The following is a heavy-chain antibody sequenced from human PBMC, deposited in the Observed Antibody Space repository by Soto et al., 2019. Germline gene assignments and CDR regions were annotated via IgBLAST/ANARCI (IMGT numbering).Heavy chain of an antibody. CDR2: TYYRSKWYN. Sequence: SQTLSLTCAISGDSISSNTAAWNWIRQSPSRGLEWLGRTYYRSKWYNDYAVSVKSRITINPDTSKKQFSLQLNSVTPEDTAVYYCARIPCYYDSSGYLGYYYGLDVWGQGTTVTVSS. D-gene: IGHD3-22*01. CDR3: ARIPCYYDSSGYLGYYYGLDV. J-gene: IGHJ6*02. CDR1: GDSISSNTAA. V-gene: IGHV6-1*01.